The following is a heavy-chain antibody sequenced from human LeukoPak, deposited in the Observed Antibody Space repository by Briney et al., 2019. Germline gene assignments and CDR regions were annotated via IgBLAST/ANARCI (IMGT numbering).Heavy chain of an antibody. CDR3: AGSRYYYYGMDV. V-gene: IGHV3-9*01. J-gene: IGHJ6*02. CDR1: GFTFDDYA. D-gene: IGHD1-26*01. CDR2: ISWNSGSI. Sequence: GGSLRLSCAASGFTFDDYAVHWVRQAPGKGLEWVSGISWNSGSIGYADSVKGRFTISRDNAKTALYLQMNSLRAEDTALYYCAGSRYYYYGMDVWGQGTTVTVSS.